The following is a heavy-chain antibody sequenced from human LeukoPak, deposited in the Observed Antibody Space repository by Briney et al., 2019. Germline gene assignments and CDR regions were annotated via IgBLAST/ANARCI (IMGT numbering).Heavy chain of an antibody. CDR3: ARYPTGYYYYMDV. Sequence: SETLSLTCTVSGYSISSGYYWGWIRQPPGKGLEWIGSIYHSGSTYYNPSLKSRVTISVDTSKNQFSLKLSSVTAADTAVYYCARYPTGYYYYMDVWGKGTTVTISS. CDR2: IYHSGST. CDR1: GYSISSGYY. V-gene: IGHV4-38-2*02. J-gene: IGHJ6*03. D-gene: IGHD4-17*01.